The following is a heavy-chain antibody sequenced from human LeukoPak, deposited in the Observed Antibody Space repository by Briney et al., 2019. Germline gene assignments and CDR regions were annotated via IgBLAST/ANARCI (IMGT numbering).Heavy chain of an antibody. CDR3: AKPQLDFWSGYPFDY. Sequence: GGSLRLSCAASGFTFSSYAMSWVRQAPGKGLEWVSAISGSGGSTYYADSVKGRFTISRDNSKNTLYLRMNSLRAEDTAVYYCAKPQLDFWSGYPFDYWGQGTLVTVSS. J-gene: IGHJ4*02. D-gene: IGHD3-3*01. V-gene: IGHV3-23*01. CDR1: GFTFSSYA. CDR2: ISGSGGST.